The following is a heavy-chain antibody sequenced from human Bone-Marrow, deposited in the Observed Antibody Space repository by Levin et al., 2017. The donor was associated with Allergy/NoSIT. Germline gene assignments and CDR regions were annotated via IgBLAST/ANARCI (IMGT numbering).Heavy chain of an antibody. D-gene: IGHD3-10*01. CDR2: IWSAGNTE. Sequence: PGESLKISCAASGFTFRSHGMHWVRQAPGKGLEWVAVIWSAGNTEYYADSVKGRFTISRDNSRSTLFLQMNSLRVDDTAVYYCARDRDSYYYYYMDVWGKGTAVTVSS. J-gene: IGHJ6*03. CDR1: GFTFRSHG. CDR3: ARDRDSYYYYYMDV. V-gene: IGHV3-33*01.